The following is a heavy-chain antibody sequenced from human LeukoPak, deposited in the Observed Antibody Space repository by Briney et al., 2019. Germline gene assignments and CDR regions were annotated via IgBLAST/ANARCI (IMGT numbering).Heavy chain of an antibody. CDR2: IKQDGSEK. CDR3: ARDEGGYSYGFVG. D-gene: IGHD5-18*01. CDR1: GFTFSSYT. Sequence: GGSLRLSCAASGFTFSSYTMNWVRQAPGKGLEWVANIKQDGSEKYYVDSVKGRFTISRDNAKNSLYLQMNSLRAEDTAVYYCARDEGGYSYGFVGWGQGTLVTVSS. V-gene: IGHV3-7*01. J-gene: IGHJ4*02.